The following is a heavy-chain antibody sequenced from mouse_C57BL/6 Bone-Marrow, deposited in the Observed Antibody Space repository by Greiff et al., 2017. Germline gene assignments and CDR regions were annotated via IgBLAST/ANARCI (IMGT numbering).Heavy chain of an antibody. CDR1: GYTFTSYW. CDR3: ARWGYGNYGAWFAY. CDR2: INPSNGGT. V-gene: IGHV1-53*01. Sequence: QVQLQQPGTELVKPGASVKLSCKASGYTFTSYWMHWVKQRPGQGLEWIGNINPSNGGTNYTEKFQSKATLTVDKSSSTAYMQLSSLTSEDAAVYYCARWGYGNYGAWFAYWGQGTLVTVSA. J-gene: IGHJ3*01. D-gene: IGHD2-10*02.